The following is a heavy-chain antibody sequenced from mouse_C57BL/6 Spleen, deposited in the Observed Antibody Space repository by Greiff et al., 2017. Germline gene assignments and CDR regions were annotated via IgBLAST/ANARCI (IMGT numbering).Heavy chain of an antibody. Sequence: VKLMESGPGLVQPSQSLSITCTVSGFSLTSYGVHWVRQSPGKGLEWLGVIWSGGSTDYNAAFISRLSISKDNSKSQVFFKMNSLQADDTAIYYCARKGDGNYGYYYAMDYWGQGTSVTVSS. CDR1: GFSLTSYG. CDR3: ARKGDGNYGYYYAMDY. D-gene: IGHD2-1*01. J-gene: IGHJ4*01. CDR2: IWSGGST. V-gene: IGHV2-2*01.